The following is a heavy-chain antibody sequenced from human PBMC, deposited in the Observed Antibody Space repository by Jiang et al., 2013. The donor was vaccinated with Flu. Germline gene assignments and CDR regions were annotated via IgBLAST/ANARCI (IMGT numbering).Heavy chain of an antibody. CDR3: ARGGSLPLLRWRDY. V-gene: IGHV4-39*07. D-gene: IGHD4-23*01. J-gene: IGHJ4*02. Sequence: TCTVSGGSISSTTYYWGWIRQPPGKGLEWIGSIHSSGITYYNPSLKNRLTISVDTSKNQFSLKLSSVTAADTAVYYCARGGSLPLLRWRDYWGQGTLVTVSS. CDR2: IHSSGIT. CDR1: GGSISSTTYY.